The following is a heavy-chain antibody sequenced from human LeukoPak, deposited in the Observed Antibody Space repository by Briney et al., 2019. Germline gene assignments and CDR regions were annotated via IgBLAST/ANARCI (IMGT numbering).Heavy chain of an antibody. V-gene: IGHV3-21*01. D-gene: IGHD1-26*01. J-gene: IGHJ1*01. CDR3: ARDGASGSYYVGYFQH. CDR1: GFSFNSYT. CDR2: INSHSTSI. Sequence: PGGSLRLSCAASGFSFNSYTMSWVRQAPGKGLEWVSSINSHSTSIYYADSVEGRFTVSRDNTKKSLYLQMNSLRGEDTAVYFCARDGASGSYYVGYFQHWGQGTLVTVSS.